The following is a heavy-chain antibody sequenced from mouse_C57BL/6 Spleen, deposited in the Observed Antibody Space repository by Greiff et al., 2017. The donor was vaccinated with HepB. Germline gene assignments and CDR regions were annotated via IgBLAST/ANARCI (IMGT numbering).Heavy chain of an antibody. J-gene: IGHJ3*01. Sequence: EVQVVESGGDLVKPGGSLKLSCAASGFTFSSYGMSWVRQTPDKRLEWVATISSGGSYTYYPDSVKGRFTISRDNAKNTLYLQMSSLKSEDTAMYYCSRLGREFAYWGQGTLVTVSA. CDR1: GFTFSSYG. CDR3: SRLGREFAY. V-gene: IGHV5-6*01. D-gene: IGHD1-1*01. CDR2: ISSGGSYT.